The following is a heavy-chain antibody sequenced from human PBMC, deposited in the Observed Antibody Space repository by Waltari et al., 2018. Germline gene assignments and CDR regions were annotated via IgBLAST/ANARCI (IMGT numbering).Heavy chain of an antibody. J-gene: IGHJ4*02. D-gene: IGHD2-2*01. V-gene: IGHV4-34*01. CDR2: IKHSGST. Sequence: QVQLQQWGAGLLKPSETLALPCAVYGGSVSGYYSRWVRQPPGKGLEWIGEIKHSGSTNSHPSLKSRVTISVDTSKNQFSLKLSSVTAADTAVYYCARVGGAAAIGFDYWGQGTLVTVSS. CDR1: GGSVSGYY. CDR3: ARVGGAAAIGFDY.